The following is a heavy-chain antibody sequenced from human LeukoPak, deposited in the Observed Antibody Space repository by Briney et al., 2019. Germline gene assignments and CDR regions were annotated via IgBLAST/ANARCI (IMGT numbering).Heavy chain of an antibody. CDR1: GGSFSGYY. CDR3: ARGHVTPKYYYGSGSSSRGDSLAS. V-gene: IGHV4-34*01. CDR2: INHSGST. Sequence: SETLSLTCAVYGGSFSGYYWSWIRQPPGKGLEWIGEINHSGSTNYNPSLKSRVTISVDTSKNQSSLKLSSVTAADTAVYYCARGHVTPKYYYGSGSSSRGDSLASWGQGTLVTVSS. D-gene: IGHD3-10*01. J-gene: IGHJ4*02.